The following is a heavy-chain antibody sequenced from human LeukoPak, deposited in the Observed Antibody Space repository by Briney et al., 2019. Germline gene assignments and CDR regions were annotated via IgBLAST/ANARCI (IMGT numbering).Heavy chain of an antibody. J-gene: IGHJ4*02. Sequence: SVKVSCKASGGTFSSYTISWVRQAPGQGLEWMGRIIPILGIANYAQKFQGRVTITADKSTSTAYMELSSLRSEDTAVYYCARVPGYCSGGSCYTRTNFDYWGQGTLVTVSS. CDR2: IIPILGIA. V-gene: IGHV1-69*02. CDR3: ARVPGYCSGGSCYTRTNFDY. D-gene: IGHD2-15*01. CDR1: GGTFSSYT.